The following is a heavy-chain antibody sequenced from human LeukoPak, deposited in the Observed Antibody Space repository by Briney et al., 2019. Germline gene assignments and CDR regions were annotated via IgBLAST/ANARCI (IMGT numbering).Heavy chain of an antibody. D-gene: IGHD5-24*01. V-gene: IGHV3-30*01. J-gene: IGHJ4*02. Sequence: PGGSLRLSCAASGFTFRSYAMHWVRQAPGKGLEWVAVISHDGSERYYADPVKGRFTIARDNSKKTLSLQMNSLRVDDTAVYYCARGAGYNYPYYFDYWGQGTLVTVSS. CDR1: GFTFRSYA. CDR3: ARGAGYNYPYYFDY. CDR2: ISHDGSER.